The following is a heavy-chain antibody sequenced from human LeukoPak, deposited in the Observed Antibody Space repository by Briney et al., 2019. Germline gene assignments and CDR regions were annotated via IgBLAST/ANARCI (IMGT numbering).Heavy chain of an antibody. Sequence: PSQTLSLTCTVSGGSLRSGDYSWNWLRQHPGKGLEWIGYIYYSGSTYYNPSLTSRVTMSVDTSKNQFSLKLSSVTAADTAVYYCARDKFGYHDYWGQGTLVTVSS. CDR2: IYYSGST. V-gene: IGHV4-31*03. J-gene: IGHJ4*02. CDR1: GGSLRSGDYS. CDR3: ARDKFGYHDY. D-gene: IGHD3-10*01.